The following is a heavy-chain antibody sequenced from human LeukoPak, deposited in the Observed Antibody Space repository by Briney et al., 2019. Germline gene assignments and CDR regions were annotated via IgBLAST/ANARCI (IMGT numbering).Heavy chain of an antibody. Sequence: GGSLRLSCAASGFTFDDYAMHWVRQAPGKGLEWVSGISWNSGSIGYADSVKGRFTISRDNAKNSLYLQMNSLRAEDTAVYYCASGPRTRAYYYDSSSGDYFDYWGQGTLVTVSS. CDR2: ISWNSGSI. CDR3: ASGPRTRAYYYDSSSGDYFDY. D-gene: IGHD3-22*01. CDR1: GFTFDDYA. V-gene: IGHV3-9*01. J-gene: IGHJ4*02.